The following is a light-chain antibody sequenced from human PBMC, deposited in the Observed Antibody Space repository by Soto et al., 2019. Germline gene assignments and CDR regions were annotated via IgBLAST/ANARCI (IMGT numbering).Light chain of an antibody. CDR2: DAS. J-gene: IGKJ1*01. V-gene: IGKV3-11*01. CDR1: QSISNY. Sequence: EIVLTQSPATLSLSAGERATLSCRASQSISNYLAWYQHKPGQAPRLLIYDASTRATGIPARFSGSGSGTDFTLTISSLEPEDFAVYFCQLRSNWPPTWTFGQGTKVEVK. CDR3: QLRSNWPPTWT.